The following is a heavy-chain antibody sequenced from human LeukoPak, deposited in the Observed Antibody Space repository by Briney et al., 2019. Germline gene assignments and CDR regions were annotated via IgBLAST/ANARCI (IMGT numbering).Heavy chain of an antibody. CDR3: ARDNTVTTSYGMDV. J-gene: IGHJ6*02. CDR2: ISSSSSYI. CDR1: GFTFSSYS. Sequence: GGSLRLSCAASGFTFSSYSMNWVRQAPGKGLEWVSSISSSSSYIYYADSVKGRFTISRDNAKNSLYLQVNSLRAEDTAVYYCARDNTVTTSYGMDVWGQGTTVTVSS. V-gene: IGHV3-21*01. D-gene: IGHD4-17*01.